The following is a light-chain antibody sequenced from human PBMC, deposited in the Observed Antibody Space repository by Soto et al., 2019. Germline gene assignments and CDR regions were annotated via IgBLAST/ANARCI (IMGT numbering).Light chain of an antibody. CDR1: QSVSNN. V-gene: IGKV3-15*01. CDR3: QQYNNWLALT. Sequence: EVVMTQSPATLSVSPGERVTLSCRASQSVSNNLAWYQHKPGQAPRLLIYGASTRANGIPARFSGSGSGTEFTLTISSLQSEDFAVYYCQQYNNWLALTFGGGTKVDIK. J-gene: IGKJ4*01. CDR2: GAS.